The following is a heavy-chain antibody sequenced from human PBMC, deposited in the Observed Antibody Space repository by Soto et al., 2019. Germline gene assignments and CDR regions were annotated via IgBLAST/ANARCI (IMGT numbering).Heavy chain of an antibody. Sequence: QITLKESGPTLVKPTQPLTLTCTFSGFSLTTRGVGVGWIRQPPGKALECLALIYWDDDKRYSPSLQSRLSTTYDTSKNPLVLTMTNLDPVDTATYYCAHIPNYYQYAWFDPWGQGTLVSVSS. D-gene: IGHD3-16*01. CDR2: IYWDDDK. V-gene: IGHV2-5*02. CDR1: GFSLTTRGVG. CDR3: AHIPNYYQYAWFDP. J-gene: IGHJ5*02.